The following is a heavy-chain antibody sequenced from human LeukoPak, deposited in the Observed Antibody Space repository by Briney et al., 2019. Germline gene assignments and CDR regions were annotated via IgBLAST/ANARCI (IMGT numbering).Heavy chain of an antibody. CDR3: ARLLIVGQQLPLPYYMDV. CDR2: IYYSGST. J-gene: IGHJ6*03. D-gene: IGHD6-13*01. CDR1: GGSISSSSYY. V-gene: IGHV4-39*01. Sequence: PSETLSLTCTVSGGSISSSSYYWGWIRQPPGKGLEWIGSIYYSGSTYYNPSLKSRVTISVDTSRNQFSLKLSSVTAADTAVYYCARLLIVGQQLPLPYYMDVWGKGTTVTVSS.